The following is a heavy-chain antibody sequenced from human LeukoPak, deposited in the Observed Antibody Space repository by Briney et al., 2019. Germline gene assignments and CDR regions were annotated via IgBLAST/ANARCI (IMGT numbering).Heavy chain of an antibody. CDR1: GDSVSSNSAA. Sequence: SQTLSLTCAISGDSVSSNSAAWTWIRQSPSRGLEWLGRTYYRSKWYNDYAVSVKSRITINPDTSKNQFSLHLNSVTPEDTAVYYCARGTGYSSGWPKGYYFDYWGQGTLVTVSS. J-gene: IGHJ4*02. CDR3: ARGTGYSSGWPKGYYFDY. D-gene: IGHD6-19*01. CDR2: TYYRSKWYN. V-gene: IGHV6-1*01.